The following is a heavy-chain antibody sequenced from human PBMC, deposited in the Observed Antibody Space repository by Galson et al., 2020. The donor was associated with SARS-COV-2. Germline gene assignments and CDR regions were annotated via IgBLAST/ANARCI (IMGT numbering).Heavy chain of an antibody. Sequence: ASETLSLTCTVSGGSISSSSYYWGWIRQPPGKGLEWIGSIYYSGSTYYNPSLKSRVTISVDTSKNQFSLKLSSVTAADTAVYYCARRYAVAGTRGDFDYWGQGTLVTVSS. CDR3: ARRYAVAGTRGDFDY. D-gene: IGHD6-19*01. J-gene: IGHJ4*02. V-gene: IGHV4-39*01. CDR1: GGSISSSSYY. CDR2: IYYSGST.